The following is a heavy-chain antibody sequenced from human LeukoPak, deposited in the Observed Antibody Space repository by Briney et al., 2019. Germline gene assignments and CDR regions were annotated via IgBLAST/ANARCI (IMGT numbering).Heavy chain of an antibody. J-gene: IGHJ4*02. CDR3: ASTYCSGGSCYRLDY. V-gene: IGHV1-69*13. CDR1: GGTFSSYA. Sequence: SVKVSCKASGGTFSSYAISWVRQAPGQGLEWMGGIIPIFGTANYAQKFQGRVTITADESTSTAYMELSSLRSEDTAVYYCASTYCSGGSCYRLDYWGQGTLVTVSS. D-gene: IGHD2-15*01. CDR2: IIPIFGTA.